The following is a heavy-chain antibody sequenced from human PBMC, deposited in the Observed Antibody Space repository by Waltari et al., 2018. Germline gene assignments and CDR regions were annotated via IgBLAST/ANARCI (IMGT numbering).Heavy chain of an antibody. Sequence: QVQLAESGGGVVQPGRSLSVACAASGSTFSSYAFHWVRQSPDKGLECMALISFDENDKYYADSVKGRFTISRDNSENTLYLQMNSLRPEDTAVYYCARDEVPGKFDSWGQGTLVTVSS. CDR3: ARDEVPGKFDS. D-gene: IGHD1-26*01. CDR2: ISFDENDK. CDR1: GSTFSSYA. V-gene: IGHV3-30-3*01. J-gene: IGHJ4*02.